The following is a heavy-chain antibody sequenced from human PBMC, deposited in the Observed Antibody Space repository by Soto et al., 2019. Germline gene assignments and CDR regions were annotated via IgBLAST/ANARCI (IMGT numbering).Heavy chain of an antibody. J-gene: IGHJ5*02. CDR2: IYHSGST. Sequence: PSETLSLTCAVSGGSISSSNWWSWVRQPPGKGLEWIGEIYHSGSTNYNPSLKSRVTISVDKSKNQFSLKLSSVTAADTAVYYCARDNDILTGYYGDNWFDPWGQGTLVTVSS. V-gene: IGHV4-4*02. CDR1: GGSISSSNW. CDR3: ARDNDILTGYYGDNWFDP. D-gene: IGHD3-9*01.